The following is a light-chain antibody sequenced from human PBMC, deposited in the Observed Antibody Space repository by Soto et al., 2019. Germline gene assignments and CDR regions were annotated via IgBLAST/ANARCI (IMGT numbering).Light chain of an antibody. V-gene: IGKV1-39*01. CDR3: QQSYTTPLT. Sequence: DLQMTQSPSSLSASVGDRVNITCRASQSISYYLNWYQQTPGRAPNLLIYAASSLQRGAPSRFTGSGSGTEFTLTISSLQPGDFATYYCQQSYTTPLTFGGGTRVEI. J-gene: IGKJ4*01. CDR2: AAS. CDR1: QSISYY.